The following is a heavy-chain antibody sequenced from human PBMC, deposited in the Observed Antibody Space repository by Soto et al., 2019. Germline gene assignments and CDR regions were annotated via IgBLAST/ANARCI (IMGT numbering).Heavy chain of an antibody. CDR2: ICYSGST. V-gene: IGHV4-59*08. Sequence: PSETLSLTCTVSGGSISSSCWSWIRQPPGKGLEWIGYICYSGSTNYNPSLKSRVTISVDTSKNQFSLKLSSVTAADTAVYYCARLVRYDILTGLYYFDYWGQGTLVTVSS. J-gene: IGHJ4*02. D-gene: IGHD3-9*01. CDR3: ARLVRYDILTGLYYFDY. CDR1: GGSISSSC.